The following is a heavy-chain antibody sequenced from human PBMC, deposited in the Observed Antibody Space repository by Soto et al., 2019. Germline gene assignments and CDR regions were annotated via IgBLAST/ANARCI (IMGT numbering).Heavy chain of an antibody. D-gene: IGHD6-19*01. CDR2: INPADSGT. J-gene: IGHJ4*02. Sequence: PGESLKISCKGSGYSLTNIWILWVLQMPGKGLEWMGIINPADSGTHYSPSFQGQVTFSADRSTSTAFLQWSSLKASDTAMYYSATHSSGWVNFDYWGEGTLVTVSS. CDR1: GYSLTNIW. V-gene: IGHV5-51*01. CDR3: ATHSSGWVNFDY.